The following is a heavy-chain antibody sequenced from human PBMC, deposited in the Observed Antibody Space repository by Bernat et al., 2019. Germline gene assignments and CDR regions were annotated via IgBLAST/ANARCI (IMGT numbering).Heavy chain of an antibody. V-gene: IGHV3-30*03. CDR1: GFIFRSYG. D-gene: IGHD3-9*01. J-gene: IGHJ4*01. Sequence: QVQLVESGGGVVQPGRSLRLSCAASGFIFRSYGMHWVRQAPGKGLEWVAVISNDAINKYYADTVRGRFTISRDNSKNTLYLQMNSLGTEDTAVYYCAGGYDILTCDYFDYWGQGTLVTVSS. CDR2: ISNDAINK. CDR3: AGGYDILTCDYFDY.